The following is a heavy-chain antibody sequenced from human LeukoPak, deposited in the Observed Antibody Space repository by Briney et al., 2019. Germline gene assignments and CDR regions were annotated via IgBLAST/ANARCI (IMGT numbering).Heavy chain of an antibody. CDR3: ARDSSSWYCPDY. D-gene: IGHD6-13*01. V-gene: IGHV1-69*05. J-gene: IGHJ4*02. CDR2: IIPIFGTA. CDR1: GGTFSSYA. Sequence: SVKVSCKASGGTFSSYAISWVRQAPGQGLEWMGGIIPIFGTANYAQKFQGRVTITTDESTSTAYMELSSLRSEDTAVYYCARDSSSWYCPDYWGQGTLVTVSS.